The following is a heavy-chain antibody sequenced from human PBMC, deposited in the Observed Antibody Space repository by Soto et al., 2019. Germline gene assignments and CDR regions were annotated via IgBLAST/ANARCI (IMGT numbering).Heavy chain of an antibody. CDR2: ISVYNDNT. D-gene: IGHD3-9*01. CDR1: GYTFTSYG. Sequence: QVQLVQSGSEIKKPGASVKVSCKALGYTFTSYGIGWVRQAPGQGLEWMGGISVYNDNTNYAQKFRGRVTMTTETSSSTAYMELRSLKSDDTAVYYCARIGFDGHWGQGTLVTVSS. V-gene: IGHV1-18*01. CDR3: ARIGFDGH. J-gene: IGHJ1*01.